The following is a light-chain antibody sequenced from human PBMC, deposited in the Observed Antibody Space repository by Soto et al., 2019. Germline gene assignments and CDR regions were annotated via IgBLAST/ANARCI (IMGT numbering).Light chain of an antibody. J-gene: IGLJ1*01. CDR3: SSYTSISTYV. CDR2: DVT. V-gene: IGLV2-14*01. CDR1: SSDVGGYNF. Sequence: QSALTQPASVSGSPGQSITISCTGTSSDVGGYNFVSWYQQHPDKAPKLMIYDVTNRPSGVSNRFSGSKSGNTASLTISGLQAEDEADYYCSSYTSISTYVFGTRTKVTVL.